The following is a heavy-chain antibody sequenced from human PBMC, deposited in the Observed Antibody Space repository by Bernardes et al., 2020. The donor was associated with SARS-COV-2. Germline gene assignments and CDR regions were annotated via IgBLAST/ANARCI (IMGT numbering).Heavy chain of an antibody. CDR1: GYTFTSYY. CDR3: ARVPYGGNDY. V-gene: IGHV1-46*01. J-gene: IGHJ4*02. D-gene: IGHD4-17*01. Sequence: SQKVSCNSSGYTFTSYYMHWVRQAPGQGLEWMGIINPSGGSTSYAQKFQGRVTMTRDTSTSTVYMELSSLRSEDTAVYYCARVPYGGNDYWGQGTLVTVSS. CDR2: INPSGGST.